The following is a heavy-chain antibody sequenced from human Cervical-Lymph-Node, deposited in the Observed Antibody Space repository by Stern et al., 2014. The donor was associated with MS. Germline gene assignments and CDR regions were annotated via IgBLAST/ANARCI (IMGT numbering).Heavy chain of an antibody. CDR2: YIRTFGKT. CDR3: ARDLGVGPSVY. V-gene: IGHV1-69*06. D-gene: IGHD1-26*01. CDR1: GGTLGDYA. Sequence: QMQLEQSGAEVRKPGATVKVSCKASGGTLGDYALRWVRQAPGQGLAGWGGYIRTFGKTNYTQKFQGRVNITGDKYRTTRSLALRSLKSEDTAVYYCARDLGVGPSVYWGQGTLVTVSS. J-gene: IGHJ4*02.